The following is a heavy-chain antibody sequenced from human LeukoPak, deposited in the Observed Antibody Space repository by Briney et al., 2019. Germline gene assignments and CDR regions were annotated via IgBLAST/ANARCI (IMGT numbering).Heavy chain of an antibody. D-gene: IGHD4-17*01. CDR1: GGSISSSNYY. Sequence: KSSETLSLTCSVSGGSISSSNYYWGWIRQPPGKGLEWIGSIYYSGSTYYNPSLKSRITISVDTSKNQFYLKLSSVTAADTAVYYCARLDYGDYGSNYWGQGTLVTVSS. J-gene: IGHJ4*02. CDR3: ARLDYGDYGSNY. CDR2: IYYSGST. V-gene: IGHV4-39*07.